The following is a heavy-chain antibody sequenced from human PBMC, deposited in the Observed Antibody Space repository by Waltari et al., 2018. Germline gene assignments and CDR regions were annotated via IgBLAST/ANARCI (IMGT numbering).Heavy chain of an antibody. J-gene: IGHJ4*02. V-gene: IGHV4-34*01. D-gene: IGHD3-3*01. CDR3: ARRGSKGALLRFLEWLFPCDY. CDR1: GGSFSDYY. Sequence: QVQLQPWGAGLLKPSETLSLTCAVYGGSFSDYYWSWIRQPPGKGQEWIGEINLSGSTNNNPSLKMRVTISVDPSKSQFSLKLTSVPSVDTAVYYCARRGSKGALLRFLEWLFPCDYCGQGTRVTVSS. CDR2: INLSGST.